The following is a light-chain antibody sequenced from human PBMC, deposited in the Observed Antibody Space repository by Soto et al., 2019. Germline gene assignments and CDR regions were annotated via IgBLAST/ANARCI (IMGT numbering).Light chain of an antibody. V-gene: IGKV3-20*01. CDR1: QSFTKNY. Sequence: EIVLTQSPGTLSLSPGERATLSCRASQSFTKNYSDWYQQKPGQAPRLLIHDAPISATGIPDRFSGSGSGSDFPLANTRLEPADFAIYYYQHCSRSPLTCGGGPKVEVK. CDR3: QHCSRSPLT. J-gene: IGKJ4*01. CDR2: DAP.